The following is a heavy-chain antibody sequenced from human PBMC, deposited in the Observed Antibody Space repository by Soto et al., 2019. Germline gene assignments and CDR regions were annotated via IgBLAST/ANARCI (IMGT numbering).Heavy chain of an antibody. Sequence: EMQLVESGGDLVQPGGSLRLSCAASGFTVSSNYMTWVRQAPGKGLEWVSVIYSVGSTYYADSVKGRFTISRHSSKNTVFLQMNSLTDADTAIYYCARDAPGYWYFDLWGRGTLVTVSS. CDR1: GFTVSSNY. CDR2: IYSVGST. J-gene: IGHJ2*01. D-gene: IGHD1-1*01. V-gene: IGHV3-53*04. CDR3: ARDAPGYWYFDL.